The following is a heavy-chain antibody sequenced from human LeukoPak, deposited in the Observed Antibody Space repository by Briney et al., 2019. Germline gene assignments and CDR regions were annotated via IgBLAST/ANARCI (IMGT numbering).Heavy chain of an antibody. CDR2: IIPIFGTA. J-gene: IGHJ6*03. CDR3: ARVGSSSSGYYYYMDV. CDR1: GGTFSSYA. V-gene: IGHV1-69*05. Sequence: SVKVSCKASGGTFSSYAISWVRQAPGQGLEWMGGIIPIFGTANYAQKFQGRVTITTDESTSTAYMELSSLRSEDTTVCYCARVGSSSSGYYYYMDVWGKGTTVTVSS. D-gene: IGHD6-6*01.